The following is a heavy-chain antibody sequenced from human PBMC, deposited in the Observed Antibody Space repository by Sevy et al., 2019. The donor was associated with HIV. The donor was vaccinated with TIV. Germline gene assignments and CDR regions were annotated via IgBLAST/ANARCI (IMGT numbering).Heavy chain of an antibody. D-gene: IGHD4-4*01. Sequence: ASVKVSCKASGGTFSNYALSWVRQAPGQGLEWMGGIIPIFGTTNFAQTFQGRVTLTADESRSTAYMELSSLKSADTAVYDCARSPLLSIPGTTDVYFDNWGQGTLVTVSS. CDR3: ARSPLLSIPGTTDVYFDN. V-gene: IGHV1-69*13. J-gene: IGHJ4*02. CDR1: GGTFSNYA. CDR2: IIPIFGTT.